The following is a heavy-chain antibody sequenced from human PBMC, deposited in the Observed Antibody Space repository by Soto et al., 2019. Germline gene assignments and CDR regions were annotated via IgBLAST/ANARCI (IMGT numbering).Heavy chain of an antibody. CDR3: TYGSGKSGDY. V-gene: IGHV3-30*03. J-gene: IGHJ4*02. Sequence: GGSLRFSCAPSGFTFSSYGMHWVRQAPGKGLEWVAVISYDGSNKYYADSVKGRFTISRDNSKNTLYLQMNSLRAEDTAVYYCTYGSGKSGDYWGQGTLVTVSS. CDR2: ISYDGSNK. D-gene: IGHD3-10*01. CDR1: GFTFSSYG.